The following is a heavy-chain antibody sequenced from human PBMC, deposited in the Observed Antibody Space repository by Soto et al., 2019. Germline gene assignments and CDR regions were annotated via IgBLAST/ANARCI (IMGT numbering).Heavy chain of an antibody. CDR2: ISYDGSNK. J-gene: IGHJ5*02. Sequence: PGGSLRLSCAASGFTFSSYAMHWVRQAPGKGLEWVAVISYDGSNKYYADSVKGRFTISRDNSKNTLYLQMNSLRAEDTAVYYCASEVTDCSGGSCYSGVPNWFDPWGQGTLVTVSS. CDR1: GFTFSSYA. D-gene: IGHD2-15*01. CDR3: ASEVTDCSGGSCYSGVPNWFDP. V-gene: IGHV3-30-3*01.